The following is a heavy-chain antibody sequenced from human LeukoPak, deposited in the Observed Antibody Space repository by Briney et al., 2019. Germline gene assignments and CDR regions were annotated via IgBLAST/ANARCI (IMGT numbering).Heavy chain of an antibody. V-gene: IGHV4-4*02. J-gene: IGHJ4*02. CDR2: IYHGGST. Sequence: SETLSLTCAVSGDSISSSNWWSWVRQPPGEGLEWIGEIYHGGSTNYNPSLKSRVTISVDKSKNQVSLKLTSVTAADTAVYYCAREHNYGSGSYYIDNWGQGTLVTVSS. D-gene: IGHD3-10*01. CDR3: AREHNYGSGSYYIDN. CDR1: GDSISSSNW.